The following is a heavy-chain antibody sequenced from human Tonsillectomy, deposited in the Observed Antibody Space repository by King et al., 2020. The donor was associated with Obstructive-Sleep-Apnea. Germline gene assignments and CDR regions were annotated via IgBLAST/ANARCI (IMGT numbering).Heavy chain of an antibody. CDR1: GFTFSSYA. V-gene: IGHV3-23*04. D-gene: IGHD1-26*01. CDR2: ISGRGGST. J-gene: IGHJ4*02. Sequence: VQLVESGGGLVQPGGSLRLSCAASGFTFSSYAMTWVRQAPGKGLEWVSTISGRGGSTFYADSVKGRFTISRDNSKNTLYLQMNSLRAEDTAVYYCAKFSRSGNYFSGYDYWGQGTLVTVSS. CDR3: AKFSRSGNYFSGYDY.